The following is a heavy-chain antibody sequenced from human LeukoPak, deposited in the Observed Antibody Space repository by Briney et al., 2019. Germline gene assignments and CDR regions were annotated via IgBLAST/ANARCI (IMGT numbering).Heavy chain of an antibody. Sequence: GRSLRLSCAASRFTFSSYWMHCVRQRPGKGLVWVSRIHLDGRTTNYADSVKGRFTISRDNAKNTLSLEMNSLRPEDTAVYYCARGGSPSDYWGQGALVSVSS. D-gene: IGHD3-16*01. V-gene: IGHV3-74*01. CDR2: IHLDGRTT. CDR3: ARGGSPSDY. CDR1: RFTFSSYW. J-gene: IGHJ4*02.